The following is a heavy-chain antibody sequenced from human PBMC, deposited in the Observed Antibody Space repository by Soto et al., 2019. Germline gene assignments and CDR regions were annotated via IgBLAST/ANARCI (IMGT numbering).Heavy chain of an antibody. CDR2: IKEDATQK. J-gene: IGHJ4*02. CDR3: TRDQF. CDR1: GFTSRGFW. Sequence: EGQLVQSGGGLVQPGGSLRLSCVGSGFTSRGFWMGWVRQAPGKGLEWVANIKEDATQKNYVDSVRGRFTISRDTATISLYLQMNSLRAANTAVYYCTRDQFWGQGTLVTVSS. V-gene: IGHV3-7*05.